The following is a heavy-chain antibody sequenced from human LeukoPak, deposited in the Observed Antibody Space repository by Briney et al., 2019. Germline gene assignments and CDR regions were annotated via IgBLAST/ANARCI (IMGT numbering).Heavy chain of an antibody. Sequence: SETLSLPCAVYGGSFSGYYWSWIRQPPGKGLEWIGEINHSGSTNYNPSLKSRVTISVDTSKNQFSLKLSSVTAADTAVYYCARDDCGGDCYSNWGQGTLVTVSS. D-gene: IGHD2-21*01. CDR3: ARDDCGGDCYSN. CDR1: GGSFSGYY. V-gene: IGHV4-34*01. J-gene: IGHJ4*02. CDR2: INHSGST.